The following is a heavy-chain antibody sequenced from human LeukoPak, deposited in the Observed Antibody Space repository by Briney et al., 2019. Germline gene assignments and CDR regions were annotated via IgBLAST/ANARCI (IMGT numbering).Heavy chain of an antibody. CDR2: INHSGST. CDR1: GGSFSGYY. D-gene: IGHD2-2*01. CDR3: ATEIVVVPAAGLRSYY. V-gene: IGHV4-34*01. J-gene: IGHJ4*02. Sequence: SETLSLTCAVYGGSFSGYYWSWIRQPPGKGLEWIGEINHSGSTNYNPSLKSRVTISVDTSKNQFSLKLSSVTAADTAVYYCATEIVVVPAAGLRSYYWGQGTLVTVSS.